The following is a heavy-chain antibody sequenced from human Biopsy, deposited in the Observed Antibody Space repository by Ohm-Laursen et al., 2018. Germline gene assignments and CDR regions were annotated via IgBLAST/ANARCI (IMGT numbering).Heavy chain of an antibody. CDR3: TRVSGDYGGVN. D-gene: IGHD4-23*01. CDR1: GFTFSGSA. CDR2: IRTKVYSYAT. Sequence: SLRLSCAATGFTFSGSAMHWVRQASGKGLEWVGRIRTKVYSYATGYGASVQGRFTISRDDSKNTAYLQMNSLKTEDTAVYYCTRVSGDYGGVNWGQGTLVTASS. V-gene: IGHV3-73*01. J-gene: IGHJ4*02.